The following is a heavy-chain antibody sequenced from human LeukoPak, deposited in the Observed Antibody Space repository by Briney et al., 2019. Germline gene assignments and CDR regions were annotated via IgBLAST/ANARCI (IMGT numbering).Heavy chain of an antibody. D-gene: IGHD3-9*01. CDR1: GFTFSSYE. Sequence: GGSLRLSCAASGFTFSSYEMNWVRQAPGKGLEWVSSISSSSSYIYYADSVKGRFTISRDNSKNTLYLQMNSLRAEDTAVYYCATVHATYYDILTGYMDVWGKGTTVTISS. V-gene: IGHV3-21*04. CDR3: ATVHATYYDILTGYMDV. CDR2: ISSSSSYI. J-gene: IGHJ6*03.